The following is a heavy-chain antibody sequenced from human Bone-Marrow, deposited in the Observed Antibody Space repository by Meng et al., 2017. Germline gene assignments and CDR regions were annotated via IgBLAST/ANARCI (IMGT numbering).Heavy chain of an antibody. CDR3: AKEEGGSSGWYGYYYYGMDV. CDR1: GFTFDDYA. V-gene: IGHV3-9*01. D-gene: IGHD6-19*01. J-gene: IGHJ6*02. Sequence: GGSLRLSCAASGFTFDDYAMHWVRQAPGKGLEWVSGISWNSGSIGCADSVKGRFTISRDNAKNSLYLQMNSLRAEDTALYYCAKEEGGSSGWYGYYYYGMDVWGQGTTVTGSS. CDR2: ISWNSGSI.